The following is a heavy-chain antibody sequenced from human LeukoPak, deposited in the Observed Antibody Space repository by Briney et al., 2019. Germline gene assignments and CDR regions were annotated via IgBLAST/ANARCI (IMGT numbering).Heavy chain of an antibody. CDR2: IIPILGIA. D-gene: IGHD6-13*01. CDR3: ARDGWGSSWYVGFDY. CDR1: GGTFSSYA. V-gene: IGHV1-69*04. J-gene: IGHJ4*02. Sequence: SVKVSCKASGGTFSSYAISWVRQAPGQGLEWMGRIIPILGIANYAQKFQGRVTITADKSTSTAYMELSSLRSEDTAVYYCARDGWGSSWYVGFDYWGQGTLVTVSS.